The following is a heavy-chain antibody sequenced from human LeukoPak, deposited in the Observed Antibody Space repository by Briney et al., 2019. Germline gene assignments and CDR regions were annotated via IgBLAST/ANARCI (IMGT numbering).Heavy chain of an antibody. CDR2: IGTDGDT. J-gene: IGHJ3*02. CDR3: ARIGVDAFDT. Sequence: GGSLRLSCAASGFTFSSYDMHWVRQATGKGLEWVSAIGTDGDTFYPGSVKGRFTISRDNAENSLYLQMNSLRAEDTAVYYCARIGVDAFDTWGQGTMVTVSS. V-gene: IGHV3-13*01. CDR1: GFTFSSYD.